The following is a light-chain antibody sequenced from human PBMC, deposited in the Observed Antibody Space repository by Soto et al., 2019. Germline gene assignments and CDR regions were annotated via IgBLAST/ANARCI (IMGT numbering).Light chain of an antibody. CDR2: GAS. Sequence: EIVLTQSPGTLSLSPGERATLSCRASQSVSNNYLAWYQQKPGQAPRLLIYGASNRATGIPDRFSGSGSGTDFTLTISRLEPEDFAVYYCQQRSNWPLTSGGGTKVDIK. J-gene: IGKJ4*01. CDR1: QSVSNNY. V-gene: IGKV3D-20*02. CDR3: QQRSNWPLT.